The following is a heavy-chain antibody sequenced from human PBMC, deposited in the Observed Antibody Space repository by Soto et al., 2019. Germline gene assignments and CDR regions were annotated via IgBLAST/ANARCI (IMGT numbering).Heavy chain of an antibody. CDR1: GFTVSSNY. CDR3: ARDFVVGGPTINYYYGMDV. V-gene: IGHV3-66*01. D-gene: IGHD1-26*01. J-gene: IGHJ6*02. Sequence: EVQLVESGGDLVQPGGSLRLSCAASGFTVSSNYMSWVRQAPGKGLEWISIIYSAGNTYYADSVKGRFTISRDNSKNTLYLQMTSLGAEATAVYYCARDFVVGGPTINYYYGMDVWGQGTTVTVSS. CDR2: IYSAGNT.